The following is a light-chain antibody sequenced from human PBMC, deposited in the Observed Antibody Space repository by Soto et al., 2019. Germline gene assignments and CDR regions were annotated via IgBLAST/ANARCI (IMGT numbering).Light chain of an antibody. CDR3: QQYGSSPSIP. CDR2: GAS. Sequence: VMTLSPATVSVSTGEGATLSCRASESVSSSYLAWYQQKPGQAPRLLIYGASSRATGIPDRFSGSGSGTDFTLTIFRLEPEDFAVYYCQQYGSSPSIPFGQLRLLAIK. CDR1: ESVSSSY. J-gene: IGKJ5*01. V-gene: IGKV3-20*01.